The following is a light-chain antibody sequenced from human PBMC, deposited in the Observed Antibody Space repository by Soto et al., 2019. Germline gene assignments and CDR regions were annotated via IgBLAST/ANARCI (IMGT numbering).Light chain of an antibody. CDR1: QSVSNY. Sequence: EIVLTQSPATLSLSPGEGAPLSCRASQSVSNYLAWYQQKPGQAPRLLIFDASKRATGIPARFSGSGSGTDFTLTISSLEPEDFAVYYCQQRSNWPLTFGGGTKVEIK. J-gene: IGKJ4*01. CDR3: QQRSNWPLT. CDR2: DAS. V-gene: IGKV3-11*01.